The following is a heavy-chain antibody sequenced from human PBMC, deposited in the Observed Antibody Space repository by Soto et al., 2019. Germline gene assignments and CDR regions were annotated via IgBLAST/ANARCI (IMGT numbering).Heavy chain of an antibody. V-gene: IGHV3-23*01. CDR2: ISGSGDST. CDR1: GFTFSAYA. Sequence: GGSLRLSCAASGFTFSAYAMGWVRQAPGKGLEWVSAISGSGDSTYYTDSVKGRFTISRDNSKNTLYLQMNSLGGEDTAVYYCANPIPKTGTTFGFWGQGTLVTVSS. J-gene: IGHJ4*02. D-gene: IGHD1-1*01. CDR3: ANPIPKTGTTFGF.